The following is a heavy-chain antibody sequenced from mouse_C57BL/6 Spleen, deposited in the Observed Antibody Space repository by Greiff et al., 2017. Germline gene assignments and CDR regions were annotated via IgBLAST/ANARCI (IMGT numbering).Heavy chain of an antibody. V-gene: IGHV7-3*01. CDR1: GFTFTDYY. CDR3: ARDYYGSSWFAY. J-gene: IGHJ3*01. Sequence: DVMLVESGGGLVQPGGSLSLSCAASGFTFTDYYMSWVRQPPGKALEWLGFIRNKANGYTTEYSASVKGRFTISRDNSQSILYLQMNALRAEDSATYYCARDYYGSSWFAYWGQGTLVTVSA. CDR2: IRNKANGYTT. D-gene: IGHD1-1*01.